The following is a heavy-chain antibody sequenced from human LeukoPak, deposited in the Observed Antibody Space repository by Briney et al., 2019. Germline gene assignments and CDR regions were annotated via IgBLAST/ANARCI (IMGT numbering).Heavy chain of an antibody. Sequence: SETLSLTCSVSGGSITTYYWSWIRQSPGKGLEWIGFMYSSRGSDSIGTTFYNPYLKSRVTISVDTSKNQFSLKLSSVTAADTAVYYCARSITMVRGAQGAFDIWGQGTMVTVSS. CDR1: GGSITTYY. CDR3: ARSITMVRGAQGAFDI. V-gene: IGHV4-59*01. D-gene: IGHD3-10*01. CDR2: MYSSRGSDSIGTT. J-gene: IGHJ3*02.